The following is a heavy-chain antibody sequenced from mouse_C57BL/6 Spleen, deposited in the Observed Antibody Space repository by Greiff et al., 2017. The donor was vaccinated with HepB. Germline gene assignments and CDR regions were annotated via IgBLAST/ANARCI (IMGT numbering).Heavy chain of an antibody. Sequence: DVQLQESEGGLVQPGSSMKLSCTASGFTFSDYYMAWVRQVPEKGLEWVANINYDGSSTYYLDSLKSRFIISRDNAKNILYLQMSSLKSEDTATYYCARELLRSYFDYWGQGTTLTVSS. CDR1: GFTFSDYY. CDR2: INYDGSST. D-gene: IGHD1-1*01. V-gene: IGHV5-16*01. CDR3: ARELLRSYFDY. J-gene: IGHJ2*01.